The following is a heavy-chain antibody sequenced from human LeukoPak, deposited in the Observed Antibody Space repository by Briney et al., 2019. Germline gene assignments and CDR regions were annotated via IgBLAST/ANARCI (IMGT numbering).Heavy chain of an antibody. CDR1: GGSFSGYY. V-gene: IGHV4-34*01. J-gene: IGHJ4*02. Sequence: PSETLSLTCAVYGGSFSGYYWSWIRQPPGKGLEWIGEINHSGSTNYNPPLKSRVTISVDTSKNQFSLKLSSVTAADTAVYYCARGRYYYDSSGYYGFDYWGQGTLVTVSS. CDR2: INHSGST. D-gene: IGHD3-22*01. CDR3: ARGRYYYDSSGYYGFDY.